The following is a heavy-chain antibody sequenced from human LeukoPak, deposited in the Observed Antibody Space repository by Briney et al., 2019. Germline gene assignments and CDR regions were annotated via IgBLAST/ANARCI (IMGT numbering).Heavy chain of an antibody. Sequence: GASVKVSRKASRYTFTSYDINWVRKATGQGLEWMGWMNPNSGNTGYAQKFQGRVTMTRNTSISTAYMELSSLRSEDTAVYYCATQRGLRRQQLRLWEPRPRWFDTWGQGTLVTVYS. V-gene: IGHV1-8*01. D-gene: IGHD6-13*01. CDR3: ATQRGLRRQQLRLWEPRPRWFDT. J-gene: IGHJ5*02. CDR1: RYTFTSYD. CDR2: MNPNSGNT.